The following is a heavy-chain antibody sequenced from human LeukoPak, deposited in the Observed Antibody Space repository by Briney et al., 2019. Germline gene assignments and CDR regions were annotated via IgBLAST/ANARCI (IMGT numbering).Heavy chain of an antibody. CDR2: FSRDGINT. J-gene: IGHJ4*02. CDR3: ATGKLGASGFDFMLPF. CDR1: GFTFSSSA. D-gene: IGHD5-12*01. V-gene: IGHV3-30*10. Sequence: PGRSLRLSCAASGFTFSSSAMHWVRQAPGKGLEWLAVFSRDGINTYYTDSVKGRFTISRDNSKNIFYLQMNSLRIEDTAIYYCATGKLGASGFDFMLPFWGQGTLVSVSS.